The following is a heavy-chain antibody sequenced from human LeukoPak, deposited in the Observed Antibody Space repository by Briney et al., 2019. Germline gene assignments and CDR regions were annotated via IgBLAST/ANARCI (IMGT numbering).Heavy chain of an antibody. J-gene: IGHJ4*02. V-gene: IGHV3-11*01. CDR3: ARGHRLRYFDWLLSD. CDR1: GFTFSDYY. D-gene: IGHD3-9*01. Sequence: GGSLILSCAASGFTFSDYYMSWIRQAPGKGLEWVSYISSSGSTIYYADSVKGRFTISRDNAKNSLYLQMNSLRAEDTAVYYCARGHRLRYFDWLLSDWGQGTLVTVSS. CDR2: ISSSGSTI.